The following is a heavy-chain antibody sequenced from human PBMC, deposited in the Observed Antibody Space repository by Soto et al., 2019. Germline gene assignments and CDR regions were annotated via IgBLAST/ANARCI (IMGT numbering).Heavy chain of an antibody. D-gene: IGHD3-22*01. V-gene: IGHV4-61*08. CDR3: ARGVYYYDSSGYLRVFDY. CDR2: IYYSGST. Sequence: PSETLSLTCTVSGGSFSSDDYYWNWIRQPPGKGLEWIGSIYYSGSTNYNPSLKSRVTISVDTSKNQFSLKLSSVTAADTAVYYCARGVYYYDSSGYLRVFDYWGQGTLVTVSS. CDR1: GGSFSSDDYY. J-gene: IGHJ4*02.